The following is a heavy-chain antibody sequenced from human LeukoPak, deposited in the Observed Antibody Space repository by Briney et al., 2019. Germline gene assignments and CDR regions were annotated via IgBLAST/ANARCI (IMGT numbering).Heavy chain of an antibody. J-gene: IGHJ6*03. V-gene: IGHV1-69*05. CDR3: AGSSTKVYYYYYMDV. Sequence: SVKVSCKASGGTFSSYAISWVRQAPGQGLEWMGGIIPIFGTADYAQKFQGRVTITTDESTSTAYMELSSLRSEDTAVYYCAGSSTKVYYYYYMDVWGKGTTVTVSS. CDR1: GGTFSSYA. D-gene: IGHD2-2*01. CDR2: IIPIFGTA.